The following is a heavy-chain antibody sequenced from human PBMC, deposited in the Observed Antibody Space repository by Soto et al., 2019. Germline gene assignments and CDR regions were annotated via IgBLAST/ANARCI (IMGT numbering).Heavy chain of an antibody. V-gene: IGHV3-11*01. CDR2: ISSSGSTI. J-gene: IGHJ4*02. Sequence: KPGGSLRLSCAASGFTFSDYYMSWIRQAPGKGLEWVSYISSSGSTIYYADSVKGRFTISRDNAKNSLYLQMNNLRAEDTAVYYCATLDSSGWYPADYWGQGTLVTVSS. CDR1: GFTFSDYY. D-gene: IGHD6-19*01. CDR3: ATLDSSGWYPADY.